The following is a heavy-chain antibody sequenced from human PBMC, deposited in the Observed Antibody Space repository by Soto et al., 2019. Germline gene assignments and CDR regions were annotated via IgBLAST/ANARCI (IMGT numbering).Heavy chain of an antibody. J-gene: IGHJ1*01. CDR2: IIPIFGTA. V-gene: IGHV1-69*01. Sequence: QVQLVQSGAEVKKPGSWVKVCCKASGGTFSSYAISWVRQAPGQGLEWMGGIIPIFGTANYAQKFQGRVTITADESTSTAYMELSSLRSEDTAVYYCASLKVVVTASGYFQHWGQGTLVTVSS. CDR3: ASLKVVVTASGYFQH. D-gene: IGHD2-21*02. CDR1: GGTFSSYA.